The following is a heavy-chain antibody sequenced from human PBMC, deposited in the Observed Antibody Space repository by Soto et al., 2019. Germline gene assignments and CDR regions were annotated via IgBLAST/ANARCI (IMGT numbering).Heavy chain of an antibody. CDR3: ARRGNYGHYYYGLDV. Sequence: SETLSLTCTVSGGSIGSRNYYWGWIRQPPGKGLEWIGSMYYSGSTDYNPSLKSRVTISVDTSKNQFSLKVSSVTATDTAVYYCARRGNYGHYYYGLDVWGQGTTVTVSS. CDR1: GGSIGSRNYY. D-gene: IGHD3-10*01. V-gene: IGHV4-39*01. CDR2: MYYSGST. J-gene: IGHJ6*02.